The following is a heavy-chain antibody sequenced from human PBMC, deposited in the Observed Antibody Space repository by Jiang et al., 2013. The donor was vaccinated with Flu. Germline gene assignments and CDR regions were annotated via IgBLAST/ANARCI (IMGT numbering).Heavy chain of an antibody. V-gene: IGHV1-8*01. CDR1: EYTFTDFD. J-gene: IGHJ6*02. Sequence: GAEVKKPGASVKVSCKAAEYTFTDFDFNWVRQAPGQGLEWMGFMSPSSGNTGYAQKFQGRVTLTRDTSISTAYMELSGLRFEDTAVYYCVNRATWGQGTTVTVSS. CDR3: VNRAT. D-gene: IGHD3-10*01. CDR2: MSPSSGNT.